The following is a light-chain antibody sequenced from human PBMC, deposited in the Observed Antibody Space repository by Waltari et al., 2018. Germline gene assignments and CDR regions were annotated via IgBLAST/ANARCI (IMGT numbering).Light chain of an antibody. CDR1: QSVLYRSDNKNY. J-gene: IGKJ1*01. Sequence: QSVLYRSDNKNYVAWYQHKPGKAAKLLFYWASTRESGVPYRFSASGSGTDFTLTINNLQAEDVAVYYCQQYYRSRTFGQGTKVEIK. V-gene: IGKV4-1*01. CDR3: QQYYRSRT. CDR2: WAS.